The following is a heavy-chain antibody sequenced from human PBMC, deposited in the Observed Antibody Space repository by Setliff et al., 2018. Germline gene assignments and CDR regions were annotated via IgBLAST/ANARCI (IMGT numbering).Heavy chain of an antibody. Sequence: SETLSLTCTVSGASISSHYWSWIRQAPGKGLQWIAYVHYNGETYYDPSLDSRVTISLDTSKNQYSLRLRSVTAADTAVYYCASPRRDDLDTPFDAFDLWGQGTKVTVSS. CDR1: GASISSHY. V-gene: IGHV4-59*08. D-gene: IGHD1-1*01. CDR2: VHYNGET. CDR3: ASPRRDDLDTPFDAFDL. J-gene: IGHJ3*01.